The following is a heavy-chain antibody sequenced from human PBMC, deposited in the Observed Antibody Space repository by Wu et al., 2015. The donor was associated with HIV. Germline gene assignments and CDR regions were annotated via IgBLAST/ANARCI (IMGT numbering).Heavy chain of an antibody. V-gene: IGHV1-18*01. CDR3: ARTVTGHDYFDL. Sequence: QVQLVQSAAEVKKPGDSVTVSCKTSGYRFTSYGITWVRQAPGQGLEWMGWISTYNGDTNFAQKFQGRLTMTTATSSSTAYMELRSLKSDDTAVYFCARTVTGHDYFDLWGQGSLVTVVL. CDR2: ISTYNGDT. CDR1: GYRFTSYG. D-gene: IGHD2-21*02. J-gene: IGHJ4*02.